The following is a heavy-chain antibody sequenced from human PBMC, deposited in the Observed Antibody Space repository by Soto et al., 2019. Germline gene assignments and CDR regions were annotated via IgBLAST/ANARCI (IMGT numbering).Heavy chain of an antibody. Sequence: ASVKVSCKASGYTFYGHSISWVRQAPGQGLEWMGGIIPIFGTANYAQKFQGRVTITADESTSTAYMELSSLRSEDTAVYYCARATYGDAGAVDYWGQGTLVTVSS. CDR2: IIPIFGTA. V-gene: IGHV1-69*13. D-gene: IGHD4-17*01. J-gene: IGHJ4*02. CDR1: GYTFYGHS. CDR3: ARATYGDAGAVDY.